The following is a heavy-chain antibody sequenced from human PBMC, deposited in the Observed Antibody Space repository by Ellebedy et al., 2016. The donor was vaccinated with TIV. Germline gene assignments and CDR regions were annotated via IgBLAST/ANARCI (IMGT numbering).Heavy chain of an antibody. CDR3: ARGRRFFYSYGMDV. CDR1: GGSFSGYS. J-gene: IGHJ6*02. Sequence: MPSETLSLTCAVYGGSFSGYSWSWIRQSPGKGLEWIGEINHSGSTNYNPSLKSRVTISVDTSKNQFSLKLSSVTAADTAVYYCARGRRFFYSYGMDVWGQGTTVTVSS. CDR2: INHSGST. D-gene: IGHD3-3*01. V-gene: IGHV4-34*01.